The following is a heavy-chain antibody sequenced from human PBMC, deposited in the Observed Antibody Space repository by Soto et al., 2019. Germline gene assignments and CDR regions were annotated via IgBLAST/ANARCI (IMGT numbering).Heavy chain of an antibody. CDR1: GFSLSNARMG. CDR3: ARIGYYGSGSYWVDY. Sequence: QVTLKESGPVLVKPTETLTLTCTVSGFSLSNARMGVSWIRQPPGKALEWLAHIFSNDEKSYSTSLKSRLTISKDTYKSRVVLTMTHMDPVDTAIYYWARIGYYGSGSYWVDYWGQGTLVPVSS. CDR2: IFSNDEK. J-gene: IGHJ4*02. V-gene: IGHV2-26*01. D-gene: IGHD3-10*01.